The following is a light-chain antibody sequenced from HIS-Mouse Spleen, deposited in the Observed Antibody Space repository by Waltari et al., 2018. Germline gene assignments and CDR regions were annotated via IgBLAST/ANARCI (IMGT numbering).Light chain of an antibody. J-gene: IGLJ2*01. CDR3: YSTDSSGNHRV. CDR2: EDS. V-gene: IGLV3-10*01. Sequence: SYELTQPPSVSVYPGQTARITCSGDALPKKYAYWYQQKSGQAPLLVIYEDSERPSGIPERFSGSSSGTMATLTISGAQVEDEADYYCYSTDSSGNHRVFGGGTKLTVL. CDR1: ALPKKY.